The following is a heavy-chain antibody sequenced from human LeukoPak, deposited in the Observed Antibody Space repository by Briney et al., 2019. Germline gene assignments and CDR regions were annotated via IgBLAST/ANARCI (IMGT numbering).Heavy chain of an antibody. D-gene: IGHD1-26*01. Sequence: GGSLRLSCAASGFTVSSNYMSWVRQAPGKGLEWVANIKQDGSEKYYVDSVKGRFTISRDNAKNSLYLQMNSLRAEDTAVYYCARESEISGIGYWGQGTLVTVSS. CDR1: GFTVSSNY. CDR2: IKQDGSEK. CDR3: ARESEISGIGY. V-gene: IGHV3-7*01. J-gene: IGHJ4*02.